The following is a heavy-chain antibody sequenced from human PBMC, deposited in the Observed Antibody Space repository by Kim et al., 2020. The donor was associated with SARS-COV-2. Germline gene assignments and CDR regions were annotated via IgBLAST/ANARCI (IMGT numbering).Heavy chain of an antibody. J-gene: IGHJ5*02. D-gene: IGHD7-27*01. CDR3: VKHPGDDSNYWFVP. CDR2: ISGRGSYT. V-gene: IGHV3-23*01. Sequence: GGSLRLSCAASGFTFIGYAMSWVRQTPGKGLEWVSSISGRGSYTYYADSVKGRLTISRDNSKNTLYVQMHSLSTEDTAVYYCVKHPGDDSNYWFVPWGQ. CDR1: GFTFIGYA.